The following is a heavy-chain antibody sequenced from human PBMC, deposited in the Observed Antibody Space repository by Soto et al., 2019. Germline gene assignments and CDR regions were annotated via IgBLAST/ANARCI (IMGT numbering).Heavy chain of an antibody. CDR1: GFTFSSYW. J-gene: IGHJ5*02. CDR2: INSDGSST. Sequence: EVQLVESGGGLVQPGGSLRLSCAASGFTFSSYWMHWVRQAPGKGLVWVSRINSDGSSTSYADSVKGRFTISRDNAKNTLYLQMNSLRAEDTAVYYCARSDLYGDHVPWFDPWGQGTLVTVSS. D-gene: IGHD4-17*01. CDR3: ARSDLYGDHVPWFDP. V-gene: IGHV3-74*01.